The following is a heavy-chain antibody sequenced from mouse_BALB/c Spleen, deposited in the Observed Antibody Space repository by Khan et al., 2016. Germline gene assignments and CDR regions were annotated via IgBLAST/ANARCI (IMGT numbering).Heavy chain of an antibody. CDR2: INPYNEGT. CDR1: GYTFTSYV. Sequence: IQLVQSGPELVKPGASVKLSCKASGYTFTSYVMHWVKQKPGQGLEWIGYINPYNEGTKFNEKLKGKATLTSDKSSSTAYMELSSLTSEDSAVYSCVRTYDYGSSTWFAFWGQGTLVTVSA. J-gene: IGHJ3*01. V-gene: IGHV1S136*01. D-gene: IGHD1-1*01. CDR3: VRTYDYGSSTWFAF.